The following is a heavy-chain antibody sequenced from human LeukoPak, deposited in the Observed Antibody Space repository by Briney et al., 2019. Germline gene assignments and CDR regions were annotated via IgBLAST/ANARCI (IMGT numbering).Heavy chain of an antibody. CDR1: GFTFSSYG. CDR3: AKDRDGSGYYYFDY. CDR2: ISGSGGST. D-gene: IGHD3-22*01. V-gene: IGHV3-23*01. J-gene: IGHJ4*02. Sequence: PGGSLRLSCAASGFTFSSYGMHWVRQAPGKGLEWVSAISGSGGSTYYADSVKGRFTISRDNSKNTLYLQMNSLRAEDTAVYYCAKDRDGSGYYYFDYWGQGTLVTVSS.